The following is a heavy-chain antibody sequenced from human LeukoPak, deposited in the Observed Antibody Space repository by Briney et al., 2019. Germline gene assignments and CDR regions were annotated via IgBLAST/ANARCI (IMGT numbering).Heavy chain of an antibody. J-gene: IGHJ4*02. D-gene: IGHD3-9*01. V-gene: IGHV1-18*01. CDR1: GYTFTSYG. CDR3: ARWEVPYYDILTGYGAWDY. CDR2: ISAYNGNT. Sequence: ASVKVSCKASGYTFTSYGISWVRQAPGQGLEWMGWISAYNGNTNYAQKLQGRVTMTTDTSTSTAYMELRSPRSDDTAVYYCARWEVPYYDILTGYGAWDYWGQGTLVTVSS.